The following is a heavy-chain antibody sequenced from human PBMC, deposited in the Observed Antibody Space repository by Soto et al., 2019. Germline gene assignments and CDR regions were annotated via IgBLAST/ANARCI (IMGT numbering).Heavy chain of an antibody. D-gene: IGHD2-15*01. CDR1: GGTFSSYA. CDR2: IIPIFGTA. CDR3: ARESRYCSGGSCYFLPGIDY. Sequence: QVQLVQSGAEVKKPGSSVKVSCKASGGTFSSYAISWVRQAPGQGLEWMGGIIPIFGTANYAQKFQGRVPITADDSTSTAFMELSSLSSEHTAVYYCARESRYCSGGSCYFLPGIDYWGQGTLVTVSS. V-gene: IGHV1-69*12. J-gene: IGHJ4*02.